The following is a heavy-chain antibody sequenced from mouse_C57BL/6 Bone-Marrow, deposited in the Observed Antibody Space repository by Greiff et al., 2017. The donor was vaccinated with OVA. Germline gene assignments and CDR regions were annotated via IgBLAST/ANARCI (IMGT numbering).Heavy chain of an antibody. CDR1: GYTFTSYW. V-gene: IGHV1-69*01. CDR3: ARYSNYPGVGQDY. CDR2: IDPSDSYT. Sequence: QVQLQQPGAELVMPGASVKLSCTASGYTFTSYWMHWVKQRPGQGLEWIGEIDPSDSYTNYNPKFKGKSTLTVAKSSSTAYMQLSSLTSEDSAVYYCARYSNYPGVGQDYWGQGTTLTVSS. D-gene: IGHD2-5*01. J-gene: IGHJ2*01.